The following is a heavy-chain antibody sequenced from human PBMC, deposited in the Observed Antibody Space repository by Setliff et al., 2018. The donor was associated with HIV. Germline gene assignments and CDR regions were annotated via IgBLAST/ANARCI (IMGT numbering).Heavy chain of an antibody. D-gene: IGHD3-16*01. CDR3: ARGRWGGGAGDPSYYFDS. CDR1: GASINGGDSY. J-gene: IGHJ4*02. CDR2: IYYIGSN. V-gene: IGHV4-30-4*01. Sequence: TLSLTCTVSGASINGGDSYWSWNRKSPGKGLGGIGFIYYIGSNYYNPSLNSRISISLDPSKSQFSLWLTSVNAADTAVYYWARGRWGGGAGDPSYYFDSWGQGTLVTVSS.